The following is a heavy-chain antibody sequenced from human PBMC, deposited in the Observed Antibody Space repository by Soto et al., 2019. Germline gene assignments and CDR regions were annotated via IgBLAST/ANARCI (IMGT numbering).Heavy chain of an antibody. Sequence: QVQLVQSGAEVKKPGASVKVSCEAYGYTFRNYGITWVRQAPGQGLEWMGWVSAYNRNTNYAQKFQEGVTMTTDTSTSTAYMELRSVRSDDTAIYCCARERQWESLPYWGQGTLVTVSS. CDR3: ARERQWESLPY. D-gene: IGHD1-26*01. CDR2: VSAYNRNT. J-gene: IGHJ4*02. V-gene: IGHV1-18*01. CDR1: GYTFRNYG.